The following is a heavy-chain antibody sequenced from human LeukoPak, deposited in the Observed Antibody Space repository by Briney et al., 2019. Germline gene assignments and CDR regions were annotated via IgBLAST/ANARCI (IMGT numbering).Heavy chain of an antibody. J-gene: IGHJ6*03. V-gene: IGHV4-59*01. D-gene: IGHD2-2*01. Sequence: SETLSLTCTVSGGSISSYYWSWIRQPPGKGLEWIGYIYYSGSTNYNTSLKTRVAIPVDTSKNQVSLKLSSVTAADTAVYYCARGTTYCSSTSCYFGTDYYYYMDVWGKGTTVTVSS. CDR3: ARGTTYCSSTSCYFGTDYYYYMDV. CDR2: IYYSGST. CDR1: GGSISSYY.